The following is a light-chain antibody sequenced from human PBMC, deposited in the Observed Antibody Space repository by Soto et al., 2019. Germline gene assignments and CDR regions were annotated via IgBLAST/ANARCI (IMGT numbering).Light chain of an antibody. Sequence: ENVLTQSPGTLSLSPGERATLSFRASQSVSSSYLAWYQQKPGQAPRLLIYGASSRATGIPDRFSGSGSGTDFTLTISRLEPEDFAMYYCHQYDSSPPVTFGQGTRLEI. V-gene: IGKV3-20*01. CDR1: QSVSSSY. J-gene: IGKJ5*01. CDR2: GAS. CDR3: HQYDSSPPVT.